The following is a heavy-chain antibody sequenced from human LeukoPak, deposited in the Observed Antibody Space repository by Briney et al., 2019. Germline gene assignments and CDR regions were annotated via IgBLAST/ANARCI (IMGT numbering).Heavy chain of an antibody. J-gene: IGHJ5*02. D-gene: IGHD3-10*01. CDR3: TRDTLMVRGVRVFDP. CDR2: IRSKAYGGTT. Sequence: GRSLRLSCTASGFTFGDYAMSWVRQAPGKGLEWVGFIRSKAYGGTTEYAASVKGRFTISGDDSKSIAYLQMNSLKTEDTAVYYCTRDTLMVRGVRVFDPWGQGTLVTVSS. CDR1: GFTFGDYA. V-gene: IGHV3-49*04.